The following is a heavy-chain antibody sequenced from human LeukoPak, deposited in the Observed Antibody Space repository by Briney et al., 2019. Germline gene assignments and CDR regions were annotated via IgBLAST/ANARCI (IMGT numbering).Heavy chain of an antibody. CDR1: GYTLTELS. D-gene: IGHD1-26*01. CDR2: FDPEDGET. J-gene: IGHJ5*02. Sequence: ASVKVSCKVSGYTLTELSMHWVRQAPGKGLEWMGGFDPEDGETIYAQKFQGRVTMTEDTSTDTAYMELTSLRSADTAVYYCATVGSVVGATTFDWFDPWGQGTLVTVSS. V-gene: IGHV1-24*01. CDR3: ATVGSVVGATTFDWFDP.